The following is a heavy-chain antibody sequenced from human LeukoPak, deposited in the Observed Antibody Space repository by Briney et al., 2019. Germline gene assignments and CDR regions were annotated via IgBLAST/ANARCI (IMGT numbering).Heavy chain of an antibody. CDR2: IKQDGSEK. J-gene: IGHJ4*02. Sequence: PGGSLRLSCVDSGFIFSNYWMKWVRQAPGKGLEWVANIKQDGSEKYYVDSVKGRFTISRDNAKNSLYLQMNSLRVEDTAVYYCARGGSHWGPRTLVTVSS. CDR3: ARGGSH. CDR1: GFIFSNYW. V-gene: IGHV3-7*01. D-gene: IGHD2-15*01.